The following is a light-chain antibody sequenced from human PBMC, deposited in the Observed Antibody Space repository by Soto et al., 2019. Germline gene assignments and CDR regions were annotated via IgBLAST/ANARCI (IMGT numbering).Light chain of an antibody. Sequence: EIVLTQSPGTLSLSPGERATLSCRASQSVSSSYLAWYQQEPGQAPRLRIYGASSRATGIPDWFGGSGSGTDFTHTISRLEPEDFAVYYCQQYGSSPKITCGQGTRLEIK. J-gene: IGKJ5*01. CDR1: QSVSSSY. V-gene: IGKV3-20*01. CDR3: QQYGSSPKIT. CDR2: GAS.